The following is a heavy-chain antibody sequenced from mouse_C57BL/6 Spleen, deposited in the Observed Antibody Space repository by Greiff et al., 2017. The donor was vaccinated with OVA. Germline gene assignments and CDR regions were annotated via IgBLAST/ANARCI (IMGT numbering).Heavy chain of an antibody. J-gene: IGHJ4*01. CDR1: GYTFTSYW. CDR3: ARYYDSSYGAMDY. D-gene: IGHD1-1*01. CDR2: IDPSDSYT. Sequence: VQLQQPGAELVKPGASVKLSCKASGYTFTSYWMQWVKQRPGQGLEWIGEIDPSDSYTNYNQTFKGRATLTVDTSSSTAYMQLSSLTSEDSAVYYCARYYDSSYGAMDYWGQGTSVTVSS. V-gene: IGHV1-50*01.